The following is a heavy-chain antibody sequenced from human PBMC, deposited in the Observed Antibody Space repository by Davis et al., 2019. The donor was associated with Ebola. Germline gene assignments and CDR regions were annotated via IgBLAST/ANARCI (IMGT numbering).Heavy chain of an antibody. D-gene: IGHD2-21*01. CDR3: ARGPRVVYFDY. CDR1: GGTFSSYA. CDR2: ISAYNGNT. V-gene: IGHV1-18*01. Sequence: ASVKVSCKASGGTFSSYAISWVRQAPGQGLEWMGWISAYNGNTNYAQKLQGRVTMTTDTSTSTAYMELRSLRSDDTAVYYCARGPRVVYFDYWGQGTLVTVSS. J-gene: IGHJ4*02.